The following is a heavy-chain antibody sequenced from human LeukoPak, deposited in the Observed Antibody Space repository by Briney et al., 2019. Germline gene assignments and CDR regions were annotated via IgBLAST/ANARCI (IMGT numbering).Heavy chain of an antibody. J-gene: IGHJ4*02. D-gene: IGHD3-22*01. CDR3: ASLVRYYDSRQPADY. CDR1: GGSISSSSYY. V-gene: IGHV4-39*01. Sequence: SETLSLTCTVSGGSISSSSYYWGWIRQPPGKGLEWIGSIYYSGSTYYNPSLKSRVTISVDTSKNQFSLKLSSVTAADTAVYYCASLVRYYDSRQPADYWGQGTLVTVSS. CDR2: IYYSGST.